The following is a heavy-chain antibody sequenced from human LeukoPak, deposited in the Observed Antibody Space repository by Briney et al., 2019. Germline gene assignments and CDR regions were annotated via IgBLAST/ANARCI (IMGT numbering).Heavy chain of an antibody. CDR3: ARGNILTGYGLDY. V-gene: IGHV3-30*03. Sequence: PGGSLRLSCAASGFTFSSYGMHWVHQAPGKGLEWVAVISYDGSNKYYADSVKGRFTISRDNSKNTLYLQMNSLRAEDTAVYYCARGNILTGYGLDYWGQGTLVTVSS. CDR2: ISYDGSNK. J-gene: IGHJ4*02. CDR1: GFTFSSYG. D-gene: IGHD3-9*01.